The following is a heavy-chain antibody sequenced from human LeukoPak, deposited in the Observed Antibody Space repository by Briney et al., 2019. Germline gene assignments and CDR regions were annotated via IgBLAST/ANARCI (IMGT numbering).Heavy chain of an antibody. CDR2: IYTSGST. CDR3: AREDYDFWSGPTPYYYYMDV. CDR1: GGSISSYY. Sequence: SGTLSLTCTVSGGSISSYYWSWIRQPPGKGLEWIGYIYTSGSTNYNPSLKSRVTMSVDTSNKQFSLKLSSVTAADTAVYYCAREDYDFWSGPTPYYYYMDVWGKGSTVTVSS. J-gene: IGHJ6*03. D-gene: IGHD3-3*01. V-gene: IGHV4-4*09.